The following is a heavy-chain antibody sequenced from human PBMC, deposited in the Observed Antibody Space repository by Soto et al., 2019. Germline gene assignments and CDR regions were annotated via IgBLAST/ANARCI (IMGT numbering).Heavy chain of an antibody. CDR1: GFTCANSW. CDR2: VTGDGHTI. Sequence: EVQLVESGGGLVHPGGSLRLSCAASGFTCANSWMHWIRQAPGKGPEWLSRVTGDGHTIQYADSVKGRFTVSRDNAKNTLYLQMNSLRAEDTAVYYCATAEVDYWGPGTLVTVSS. J-gene: IGHJ4*02. CDR3: ATAEVDY. V-gene: IGHV3-74*01.